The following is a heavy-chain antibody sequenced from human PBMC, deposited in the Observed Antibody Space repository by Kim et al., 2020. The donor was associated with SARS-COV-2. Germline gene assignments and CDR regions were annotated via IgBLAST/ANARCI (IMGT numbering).Heavy chain of an antibody. CDR2: ET. J-gene: IGHJ5*02. CDR3: ATDPWRPFDP. V-gene: IGHV1-24*01. Sequence: ETNYAQKCQGRVTMTEDTSTDTAYMELSSLRSEDTAVYYCATDPWRPFDPWGQGTLVTVSS.